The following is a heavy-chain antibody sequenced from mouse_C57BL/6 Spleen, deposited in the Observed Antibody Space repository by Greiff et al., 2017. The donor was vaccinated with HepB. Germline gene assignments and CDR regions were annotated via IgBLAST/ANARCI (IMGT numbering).Heavy chain of an antibody. V-gene: IGHV1-82*01. CDR2: IYPGDGDT. J-gene: IGHJ4*01. D-gene: IGHD2-5*01. CDR3: ATYYSNPYYDAMDY. Sequence: QVQLQQSGPELVKPGASVKISCKASGYAFSSSWMNWVKQRPGKGLEWIGRIYPGDGDTNYNGKFKGKATLTADKSSSTAYMQLSSLTSEDSAVYFCATYYSNPYYDAMDYWGQGTSVTVSS. CDR1: GYAFSSSW.